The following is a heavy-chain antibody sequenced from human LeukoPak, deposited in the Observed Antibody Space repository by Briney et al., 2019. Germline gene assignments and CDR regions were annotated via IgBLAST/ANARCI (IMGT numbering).Heavy chain of an antibody. J-gene: IGHJ4*02. V-gene: IGHV3-48*03. Sequence: GGSLRLSCAASGFTFSSYEMNWVRQAPGKGLEWVSYISSSGSTIYYADSVKGRFTISRDNAKNSLYLQMNSLRAEDTAVYCCARDNGDYSFDYWGQGTLVTVSS. CDR1: GFTFSSYE. CDR2: ISSSGSTI. CDR3: ARDNGDYSFDY. D-gene: IGHD4-17*01.